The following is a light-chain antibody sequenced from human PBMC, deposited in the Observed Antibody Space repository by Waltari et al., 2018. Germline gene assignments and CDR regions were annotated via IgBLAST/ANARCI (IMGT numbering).Light chain of an antibody. Sequence: ETVLTQSPATLSLSPGERATLSCRASHSVSSYLAWYQQKPGQAPRLLIYEASNRATGIPARFRGSGSGTDFTLTISSLEPEDFAVYYCQQYNSYSTWTFGQGTKVEIK. V-gene: IGKV3-11*01. CDR2: EAS. CDR1: HSVSSY. J-gene: IGKJ1*01. CDR3: QQYNSYSTWT.